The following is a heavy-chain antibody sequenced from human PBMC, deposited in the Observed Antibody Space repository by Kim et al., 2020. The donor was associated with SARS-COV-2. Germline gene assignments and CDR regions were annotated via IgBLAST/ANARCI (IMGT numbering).Heavy chain of an antibody. D-gene: IGHD3-10*01. CDR1: GGTFSSYA. CDR3: ARERFGETTNYYYGMDV. Sequence: SVKVSCKASGGTFSSYAISWVRQAPGQGLEWMGGIIPIFGTANYAQKFQGRVTITADESTSTAYMELSSLRSEDTAVYYCARERFGETTNYYYGMDVWGQGTTVTVSS. CDR2: IIPIFGTA. V-gene: IGHV1-69*13. J-gene: IGHJ6*02.